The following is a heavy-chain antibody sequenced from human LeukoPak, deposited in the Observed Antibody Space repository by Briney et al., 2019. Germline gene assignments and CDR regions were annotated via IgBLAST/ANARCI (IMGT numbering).Heavy chain of an antibody. D-gene: IGHD6-6*01. V-gene: IGHV4-39*07. CDR3: AREISSSSWVYFDY. Sequence: SETLSLTCTVSGGSISSSSYYWGWLRQPPGKGLEWIGSIYYSGSTYYNPSLKSRVTISVDTSKNQFSLKLSSVTAADTAVYYCAREISSSSWVYFDYWGQGTLVTVSS. CDR1: GGSISSSSYY. CDR2: IYYSGST. J-gene: IGHJ4*02.